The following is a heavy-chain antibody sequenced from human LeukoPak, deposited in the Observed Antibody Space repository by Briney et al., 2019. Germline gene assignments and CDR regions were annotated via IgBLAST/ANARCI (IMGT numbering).Heavy chain of an antibody. D-gene: IGHD3-16*01. V-gene: IGHV4-31*03. Sequence: SQTLSLTCTVSGGSISSGGYYWSWVRQHPGKGLEWIGYIYYSGSTYYNPSLKSRGAISVDMYKNQFSLKLSSVTAADTAVYYCAKVSLRGMKFDYWGQGTLVTVSS. CDR1: GGSISSGGYY. CDR2: IYYSGST. J-gene: IGHJ4*02. CDR3: AKVSLRGMKFDY.